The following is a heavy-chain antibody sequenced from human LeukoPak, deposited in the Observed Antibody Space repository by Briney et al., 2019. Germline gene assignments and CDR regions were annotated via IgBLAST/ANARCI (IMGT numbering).Heavy chain of an antibody. CDR2: IYSGGST. CDR3: AREGDDSSGYYPHFDY. CDR1: GFTFSSYG. D-gene: IGHD3-22*01. Sequence: GGSPRLSCAASGFTFSSYGMHWVRQAPGKGLEWVSVIYSGGSTYYADSVKGRFTISRDNSKNTLYLQMNSLRAEETAVYYCAREGDDSSGYYPHFDYWGQGTLVTVSS. J-gene: IGHJ4*02. V-gene: IGHV3-53*01.